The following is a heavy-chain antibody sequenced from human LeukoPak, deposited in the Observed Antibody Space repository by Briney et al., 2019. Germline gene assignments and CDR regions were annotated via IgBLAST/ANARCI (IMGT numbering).Heavy chain of an antibody. CDR2: ISSGSSYI. V-gene: IGHV3-21*01. CDR3: ARDGGYWSSTNCYTTMDV. D-gene: IGHD2-2*01. J-gene: IGHJ6*02. Sequence: GGSLRLSCAGSGSTFSTYNMNWVRQAPGMGLEWVSSISSGSSYIFYADSVKGRFTISRDNAKKSLYLQMNSLRAEDTAVYYCARDGGYWSSTNCYTTMDVWGQGTTVTVSS. CDR1: GSTFSTYN.